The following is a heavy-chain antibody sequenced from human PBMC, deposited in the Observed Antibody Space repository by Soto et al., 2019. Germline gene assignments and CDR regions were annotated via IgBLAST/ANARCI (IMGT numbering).Heavy chain of an antibody. CDR3: ARVVVPAATYDAFDI. J-gene: IGHJ3*02. CDR1: GYSFTSYW. CDR2: IYPGDSDT. V-gene: IGHV5-51*01. Sequence: GESLKISCKGSGYSFTSYWIGWVRQMPGKGLEWMGIIYPGDSDTRYSPSFQGQVTISADKSISTAYLQWSSLKASDTAMYYCARVVVPAATYDAFDIWGQGTMVTVS. D-gene: IGHD2-2*01.